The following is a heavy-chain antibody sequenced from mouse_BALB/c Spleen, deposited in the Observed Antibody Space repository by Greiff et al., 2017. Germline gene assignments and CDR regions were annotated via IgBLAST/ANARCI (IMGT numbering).Heavy chain of an antibody. CDR1: GFTFTDYY. J-gene: IGHJ2*01. D-gene: IGHD4-1*01. CDR2: IRNKANGYTT. CDR3: ARDKGGTNYFDY. Sequence: EVKLMESGGGLVQPGGSLRLSCATSGFTFTDYYMSWVRQPPGKALEWLGFIRNKANGYTTEYSASVKGRFTISRDNSQSILYLQMNTLRAEDSATYYCARDKGGTNYFDYWGQGTTLTVSS. V-gene: IGHV7-3*02.